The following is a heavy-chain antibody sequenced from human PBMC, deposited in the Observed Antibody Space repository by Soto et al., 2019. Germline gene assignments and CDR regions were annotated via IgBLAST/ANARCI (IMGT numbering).Heavy chain of an antibody. D-gene: IGHD6-13*01. J-gene: IGHJ5*02. CDR3: ATILPIEAAGAPYWFYI. CDR1: GFTFSNYW. Sequence: EVQLVESGGGWVQPGGSLRLSCAASGFTFSNYWMTWVRQAPGKGLEWVANIKQDGSQKYYVDSVKGRFTISRENAKNSLHTEMTSLRAADTAAHSSATILPIEAAGAPYWFYIWGPGTLVTVSS. V-gene: IGHV3-7*03. CDR2: IKQDGSQK.